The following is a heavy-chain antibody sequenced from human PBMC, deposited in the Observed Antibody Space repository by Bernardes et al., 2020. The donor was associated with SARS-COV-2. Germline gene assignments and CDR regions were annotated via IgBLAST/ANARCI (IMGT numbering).Heavy chain of an antibody. J-gene: IGHJ4*02. D-gene: IGHD5-18*01. CDR2: IYHSGST. Sequence: SETLSLTCAVSGGSISSGGYSWSWIRQPPGKGLEWIGYIYHSGSTYYNPSLKSRVTISVDRSKNQFSLKLSSVTAADTAVYYCARGGGQLWLGPFDYWGQGTLVTVSS. V-gene: IGHV4-30-2*01. CDR3: ARGGGQLWLGPFDY. CDR1: GGSISSGGYS.